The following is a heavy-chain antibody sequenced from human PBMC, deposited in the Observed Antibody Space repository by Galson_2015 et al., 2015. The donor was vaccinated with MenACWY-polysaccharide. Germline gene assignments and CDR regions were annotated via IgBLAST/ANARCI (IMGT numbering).Heavy chain of an antibody. J-gene: IGHJ4*02. V-gene: IGHV3-30*18. CDR2: ISNDGSNK. CDR1: GFTFSGYA. CDR3: AKAPTPNY. Sequence: SLRLSCAASGFTFSGYAMHWVRQAPGKGLEWVAAISNDGSNKYYADSVKGRFTISRDNSKNTLYLQMNSLRADDTAVYYCAKAPTPNYWGQGTLVTVSS.